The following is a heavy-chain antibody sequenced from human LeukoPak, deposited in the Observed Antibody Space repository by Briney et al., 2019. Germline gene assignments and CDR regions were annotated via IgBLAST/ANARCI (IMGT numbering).Heavy chain of an antibody. CDR3: ARVTGYMTEDYFDY. V-gene: IGHV4-39*07. D-gene: IGHD6-13*01. Sequence: SETLSLTCTVSGGSISSSSTYYWGWIRQPPGKGLEWIGSIYSSGSTYYNPSLKGRVTISVDTSKNQFSLRLSSVTAADTAVYYCARVTGYMTEDYFDYWGQGTLITVSS. CDR1: GGSISSSSTYY. CDR2: IYSSGST. J-gene: IGHJ4*02.